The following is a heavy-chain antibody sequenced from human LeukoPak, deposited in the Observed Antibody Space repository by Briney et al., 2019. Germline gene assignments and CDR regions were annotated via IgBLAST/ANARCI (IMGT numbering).Heavy chain of an antibody. CDR2: ISYSGST. V-gene: IGHV4-59*08. Sequence: TSETLSLTCSVSGGSISSHYWSWVRQPPGKGLEWIGYISYSGSTNYNPSLKSRVTILLDTSRNQFSLKLTSVTAADTAVYYCARLTEGWWGQGTLVTVSS. CDR1: GGSISSHY. CDR3: ARLTEGW. J-gene: IGHJ4*02.